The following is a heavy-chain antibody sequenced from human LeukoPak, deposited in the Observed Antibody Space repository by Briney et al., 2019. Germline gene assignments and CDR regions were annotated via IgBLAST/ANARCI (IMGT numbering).Heavy chain of an antibody. CDR3: ARRAYSAAYWKHFDY. D-gene: IGHD1-1*01. Sequence: SETLSLTCAVYGGSFSGYYWSWIRQPPGKGLEWIGEINHSGSTNYNPSLKSRVTISVDTSKNQFSLKLNSVTAADTAVYFCARRAYSAAYWKHFDYWGQGTLVTVSS. J-gene: IGHJ4*02. CDR2: INHSGST. CDR1: GGSFSGYY. V-gene: IGHV4-34*01.